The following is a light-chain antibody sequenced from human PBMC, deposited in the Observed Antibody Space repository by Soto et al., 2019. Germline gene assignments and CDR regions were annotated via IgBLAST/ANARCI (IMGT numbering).Light chain of an antibody. Sequence: QSVLTQPPSASGTPGQRVTISCSGTSPNIGRNTVNWYRQLAGTAPKLLVYSTDQRPSGVPDRFSGSKSGTSASLAISGLQSEGEADYFCASWDDKLKGLVFGGGTQLTVL. CDR1: SPNIGRNT. CDR2: STD. V-gene: IGLV1-44*01. J-gene: IGLJ7*01. CDR3: ASWDDKLKGLV.